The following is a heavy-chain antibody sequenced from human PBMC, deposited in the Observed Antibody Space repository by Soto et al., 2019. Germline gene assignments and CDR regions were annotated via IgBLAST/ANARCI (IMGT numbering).Heavy chain of an antibody. J-gene: IGHJ4*02. V-gene: IGHV1-3*01. CDR2: INAGNGNT. D-gene: IGHD2-2*01. CDR1: GYTFTSYA. CDR3: ASCPQNCITTSPCCLFFDY. Sequence: EASVKVSWKASGYTFTSYARHWVRQAPGQRLEWMGWINAGNGNTKYSQKFQGRVTLTRDTSASTAYMELSSLRSEDTAVYYCASCPQNCITTSPCCLFFDYWGQGTLVTVSS.